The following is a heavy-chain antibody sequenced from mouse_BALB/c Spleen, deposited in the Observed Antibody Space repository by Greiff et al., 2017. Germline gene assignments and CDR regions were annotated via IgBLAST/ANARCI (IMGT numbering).Heavy chain of an antibody. CDR2: IDPANGNT. CDR3: ASGDYGSSFDY. Sequence: EVQLHQSGAELVKPGASVKLSCTASGFNIKDTYMHWVKQRPEQGLEWIGRIDPANGNTKYDPKFQGKATITADTSSNTAYLQLSSLTSEDTAVYYCASGDYGSSFDYWGQGTTLTVSS. V-gene: IGHV14-3*02. J-gene: IGHJ2*01. CDR1: GFNIKDTY. D-gene: IGHD1-1*01.